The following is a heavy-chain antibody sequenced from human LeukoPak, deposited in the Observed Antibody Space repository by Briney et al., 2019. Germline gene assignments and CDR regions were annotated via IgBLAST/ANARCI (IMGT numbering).Heavy chain of an antibody. CDR2: IFYTGIT. CDR1: GGSMNTYY. D-gene: IGHD6-6*01. Sequence: PSETLSLTCNVSGGSMNTYYWSWIRQPPGKGLEWIGYIFYTGITNYNPSLKSRVTLSVDTSRNQFSLKLTSVTAADTAVYYCARETSSSALEYWGQGTLVTVSS. J-gene: IGHJ4*02. CDR3: ARETSSSALEY. V-gene: IGHV4-59*01.